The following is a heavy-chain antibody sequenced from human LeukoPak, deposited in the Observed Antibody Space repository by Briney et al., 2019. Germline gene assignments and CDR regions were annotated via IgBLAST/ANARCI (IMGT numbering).Heavy chain of an antibody. Sequence: PSETLSLTCAVYGGSFSGYYWSWIRQPPGKGLEWIGEINHSGSTNYNPSLKSRVTISVDTSKNQFSLKLSSVTAADTAVYYCARDYYDSSGYLTYYFDYWGQGTLVTVSS. CDR2: INHSGST. D-gene: IGHD3-22*01. V-gene: IGHV4-34*01. CDR1: GGSFSGYY. J-gene: IGHJ4*02. CDR3: ARDYYDSSGYLTYYFDY.